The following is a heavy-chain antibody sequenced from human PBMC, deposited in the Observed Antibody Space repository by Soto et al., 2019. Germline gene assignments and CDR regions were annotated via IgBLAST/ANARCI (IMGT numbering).Heavy chain of an antibody. CDR3: ARAAVLTFTRFYDVDV. CDR2: IIPMFGTT. J-gene: IGHJ6*02. CDR1: GGTFNSYS. D-gene: IGHD6-13*01. V-gene: IGHV1-69*18. Sequence: QAQLVQSGAEVKTPGSSVKVSCEASGGTFNSYSINWVRQAPGQGLEWMGRIIPMFGTTDYAQRFQGRVTFTADESTNTASMEVTNLTSEDTAVYYCARAAVLTFTRFYDVDVWGQGTTVTVSS.